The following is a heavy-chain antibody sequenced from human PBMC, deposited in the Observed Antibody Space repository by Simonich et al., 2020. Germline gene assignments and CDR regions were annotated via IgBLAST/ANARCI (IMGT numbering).Heavy chain of an antibody. D-gene: IGHD6-13*01. J-gene: IGHJ1*01. CDR3: AKDVAAAGTEYFQH. V-gene: IGHV3-9*01. CDR2: ISWKSGSI. CDR1: GFTFDDYA. Sequence: EVQLVESVGGLVQPGRSLRLSCAASGFTFDDYAMHWVRQAPGKGLEGVSGISWKSGSICYADSVKGRFTISRDNAKNSLYLQMNSLRAEDTALYYCAKDVAAAGTEYFQHWGQGTLVTVSS.